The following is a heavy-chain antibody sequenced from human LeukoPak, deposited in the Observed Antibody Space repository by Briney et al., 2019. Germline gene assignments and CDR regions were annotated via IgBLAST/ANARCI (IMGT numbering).Heavy chain of an antibody. D-gene: IGHD2-15*01. CDR2: IYNSGNT. CDR1: GGSISSYY. Sequence: PSETLSLTCTVSGGSISSYYWSWIRQPAGKGLESIGRIYNSGNTNYNPSLKSRVTMSVDTSRNQFSLRLSSVTAADTAVYYCARFSCSGGTCSPEDYWGQGTLVTVSS. CDR3: ARFSCSGGTCSPEDY. J-gene: IGHJ4*02. V-gene: IGHV4-4*07.